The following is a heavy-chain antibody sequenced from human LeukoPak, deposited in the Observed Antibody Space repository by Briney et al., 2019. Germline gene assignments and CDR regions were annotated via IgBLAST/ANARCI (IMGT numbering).Heavy chain of an antibody. CDR1: GFTFSNFW. CDR3: ARDLSYYYDSSGY. V-gene: IGHV3-21*01. CDR2: ISSSSSYI. J-gene: IGHJ4*02. D-gene: IGHD3-22*01. Sequence: GGSLRLSCAASGFTFSNFWMSWVRQAPGKGLEWASSISSSSSYIYYADSVKGRFTISRDNAKNSLYLQMNSLRAEDAAVYYCARDLSYYYDSSGYWGQGTLVTVSS.